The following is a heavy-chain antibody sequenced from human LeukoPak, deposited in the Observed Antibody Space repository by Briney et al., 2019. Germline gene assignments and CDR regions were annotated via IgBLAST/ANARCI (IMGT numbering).Heavy chain of an antibody. CDR1: GGSFSGDC. D-gene: IGHD3-3*01. CDR3: ARGPYYDFWSGYPYYFDY. J-gene: IGHJ4*02. V-gene: IGHV4-34*01. Sequence: SETLSLTCAVYGGSFSGDCWSWIRQSPGKGLEWIGEISHSGNTNYNPSLKSRVTISVDTSKNQFSLKLSSVTAADTAVYYCARGPYYDFWSGYPYYFDYWGQGTLVTVSS. CDR2: ISHSGNT.